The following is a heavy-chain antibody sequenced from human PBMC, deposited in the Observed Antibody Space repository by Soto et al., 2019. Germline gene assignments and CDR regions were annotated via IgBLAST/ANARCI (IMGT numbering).Heavy chain of an antibody. Sequence: SETLSLTCAVSGDSISGSQWWSWVRLPPGKGLEWSGEISHTGTTNYNQSLKSRVTMSVDKPKNQFSLNLTSVTAADTAGDYCARVISSRDGYFDYWGQGTMVTVSS. D-gene: IGHD2-2*01. CDR2: ISHTGTT. J-gene: IGHJ4*02. CDR1: GDSISGSQW. CDR3: ARVISSRDGYFDY. V-gene: IGHV4-4*02.